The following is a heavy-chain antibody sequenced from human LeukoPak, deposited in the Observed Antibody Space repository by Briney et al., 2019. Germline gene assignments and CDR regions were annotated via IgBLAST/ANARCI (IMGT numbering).Heavy chain of an antibody. CDR2: ISYDGSNK. CDR3: ARNPNAGYCSSTSCYWADAFDI. D-gene: IGHD2-2*01. J-gene: IGHJ3*02. CDR1: GFTFTIFG. Sequence: GGSLRLSCAASGFTFTIFGLNWVRQARGKGLEWLAVISYDGSNKYYADSVKGRFTISRDNSKNPLYLQMNSLRAEDTAVYYCARNPNAGYCSSTSCYWADAFDIWGQGTMVTVSS. V-gene: IGHV3-30*03.